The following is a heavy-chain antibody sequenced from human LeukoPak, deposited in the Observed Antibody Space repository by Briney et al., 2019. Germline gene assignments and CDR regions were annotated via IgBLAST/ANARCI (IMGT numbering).Heavy chain of an antibody. Sequence: GGSLRLSCAASGFTFSSYAMSWVRQAPGRGLEWVSGISGSGSSTYYADSVKGRFTISRDNSKNTLYLQMNSLRAEDTALYYCAKMPVSYSSGWSNFDYWGQGTLVTVSS. CDR3: AKMPVSYSSGWSNFDY. CDR1: GFTFSSYA. J-gene: IGHJ4*02. D-gene: IGHD6-19*01. V-gene: IGHV3-23*01. CDR2: ISGSGSST.